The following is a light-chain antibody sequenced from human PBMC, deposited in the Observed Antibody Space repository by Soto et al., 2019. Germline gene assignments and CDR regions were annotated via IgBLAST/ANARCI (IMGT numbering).Light chain of an antibody. CDR2: GAS. Sequence: EIVMTQSPATLSVSPGERDTISCRASQSVSSNLAWYQQKPGQAPRLLIYGASTRATGNPARFSGSGSGTEFTLTISSLQSEDFAVYYCQQYNNWPGTFGQGTKV. V-gene: IGKV3-15*01. CDR1: QSVSSN. CDR3: QQYNNWPGT. J-gene: IGKJ1*01.